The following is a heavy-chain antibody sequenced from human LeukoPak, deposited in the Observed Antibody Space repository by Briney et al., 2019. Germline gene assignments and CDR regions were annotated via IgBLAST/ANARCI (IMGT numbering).Heavy chain of an antibody. J-gene: IGHJ3*02. CDR1: GFTFSSYS. CDR2: ISSSSSYI. V-gene: IGHV3-21*01. D-gene: IGHD1-26*01. CDR3: ARAPGYSGSLGAFGI. Sequence: PGGSLRLSCAASGFTFSSYSMNWVRQAPGKGLEWVSSISSSSSYIYYADSVKGRFTISRDNAKNSLYLQMNSLRAEDTAVYYCARAPGYSGSLGAFGIWGQGTMVTVSS.